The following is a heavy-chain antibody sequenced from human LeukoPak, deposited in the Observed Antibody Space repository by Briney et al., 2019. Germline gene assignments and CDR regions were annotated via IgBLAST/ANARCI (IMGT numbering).Heavy chain of an antibody. Sequence: GGSLRLSCAASGFTFSSYGMHWVRQAPGKGLEWVSSISSSSTYKNYADSVRGRFTISRDHAKDLLYLQMNSLRAEDTAVYYCTRAFEGYCSSGRCPDFDYWGQGALVTVSS. D-gene: IGHD2-15*01. CDR3: TRAFEGYCSSGRCPDFDY. CDR2: ISSSSTYK. J-gene: IGHJ4*02. V-gene: IGHV3-21*01. CDR1: GFTFSSYG.